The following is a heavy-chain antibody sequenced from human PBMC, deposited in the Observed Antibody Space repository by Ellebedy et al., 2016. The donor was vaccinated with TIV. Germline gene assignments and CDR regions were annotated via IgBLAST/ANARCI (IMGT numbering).Heavy chain of an antibody. V-gene: IGHV3-48*04. D-gene: IGHD7-27*01. CDR3: ARDMAWGNERVNDALDI. CDR2: ISGSTLTI. Sequence: GESLKISCAASGFTFTPYAMNWVRQAPGKGLEWISYISGSTLTIYYADSVKGRFTISRDNAENSLYLQMSSLRADDTAMYYCARDMAWGNERVNDALDIWGQGTMVTVSP. J-gene: IGHJ3*02. CDR1: GFTFTPYA.